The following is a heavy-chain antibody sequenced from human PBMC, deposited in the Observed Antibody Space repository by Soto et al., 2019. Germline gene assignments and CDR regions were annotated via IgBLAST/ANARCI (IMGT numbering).Heavy chain of an antibody. V-gene: IGHV4-31*03. D-gene: IGHD3-3*01. CDR1: GGSISSDGSY. CDR2: IYSTGST. J-gene: IGHJ6*02. Sequence: SETLSLTCTVSGGSISSDGSYWSWLRQHPGERLEWIGFIYSTGSTYYTPSLRSRLTMSVDTSKNQFSLKLTSVTAADTAVYYCAKDALWFTIFVVVIEAYGMDFWGQGTPVTVSS. CDR3: AKDALWFTIFVVVIEAYGMDF.